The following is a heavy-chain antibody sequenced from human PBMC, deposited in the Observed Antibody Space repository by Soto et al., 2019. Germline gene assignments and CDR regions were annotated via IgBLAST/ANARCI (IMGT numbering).Heavy chain of an antibody. D-gene: IGHD3-22*01. CDR2: INAGNGNT. J-gene: IGHJ4*02. CDR3: ARGAAYYYDSSGYWPFDY. CDR1: GYTFTSYA. V-gene: IGHV1-3*01. Sequence: ASVKVSCKASGYTFTSYAMHWVRQAPGQRLEWMGWINAGNGNTKYSQKFQGRVTITRDTSASTAYMELSSLRSEDTAVYYCARGAAYYYDSSGYWPFDYWGQGTLVTVSS.